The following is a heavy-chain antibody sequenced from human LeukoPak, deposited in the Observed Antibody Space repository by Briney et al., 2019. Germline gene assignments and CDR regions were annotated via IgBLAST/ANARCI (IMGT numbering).Heavy chain of an antibody. Sequence: SGGSLRLSCAASGFTISSNYMSWVRQAPGKGLEWVSVIYSGGSTYYADSVKGRFTISRDNSKNTLYLQMNSLRAEDTAVYYCARVNWVYDSSGYYYFGDAFDIWGQGTMVTVSS. CDR3: ARVNWVYDSSGYYYFGDAFDI. J-gene: IGHJ3*02. V-gene: IGHV3-66*01. CDR1: GFTISSNY. D-gene: IGHD3-22*01. CDR2: IYSGGST.